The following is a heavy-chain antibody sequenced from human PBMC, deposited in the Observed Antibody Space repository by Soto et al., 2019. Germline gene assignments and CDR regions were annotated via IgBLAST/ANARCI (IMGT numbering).Heavy chain of an antibody. D-gene: IGHD2-21*01. CDR2: IDPSNSYI. Sequence: EVQLVPSGAVVRKPGESLRISCQGSGYSFTSHWITWVRQTPGKGLEWMGRIDPSNSYINYSPSFQGHVTISVDRSISTAYLQWSRLEASDNAIYSCARRRSGPKEEYNASYFYGLDLWGQGTKVTVSS. CDR1: GYSFTSHW. CDR3: ARRRSGPKEEYNASYFYGLDL. V-gene: IGHV5-10-1*03. J-gene: IGHJ6*02.